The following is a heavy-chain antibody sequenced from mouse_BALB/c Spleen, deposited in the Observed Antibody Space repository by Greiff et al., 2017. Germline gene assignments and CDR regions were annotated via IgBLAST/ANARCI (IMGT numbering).Heavy chain of an antibody. CDR1: GFNIKDTY. CDR2: IDPANGNT. Sequence: EVQLKQSGAELVKPGASVKLSCTASGFNIKDTYMHWVKQRPEQGLEWIGRIDPANGNTKYDPKFQGKATITADTSSNTAYLQLSSLTSEDTAVYYCASMITSFAYWGQGTLVTVSA. D-gene: IGHD2-4*01. CDR3: ASMITSFAY. J-gene: IGHJ3*01. V-gene: IGHV14-3*02.